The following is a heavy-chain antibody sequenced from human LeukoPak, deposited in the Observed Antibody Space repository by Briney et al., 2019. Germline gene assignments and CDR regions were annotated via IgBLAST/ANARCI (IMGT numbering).Heavy chain of an antibody. Sequence: PGGSLRLSCAASGFTFSSYAMHWVRQAPGKGLEWVAVISYDGSNKYYADSVKGRFTISRDNSKNTLYLQMNSLRAEDTAVYYCARPLRYSYEGSLGYYGMDVWGQGTTVTVSS. CDR2: ISYDGSNK. J-gene: IGHJ6*02. CDR1: GFTFSSYA. CDR3: ARPLRYSYEGSLGYYGMDV. D-gene: IGHD5-18*01. V-gene: IGHV3-30-3*01.